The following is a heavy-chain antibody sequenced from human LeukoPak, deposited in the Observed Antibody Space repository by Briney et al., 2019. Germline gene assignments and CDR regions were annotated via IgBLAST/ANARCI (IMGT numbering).Heavy chain of an antibody. CDR3: ARGYYPRGRYCSGGSCYSPWFDP. V-gene: IGHV4-34*01. J-gene: IGHJ5*02. Sequence: SETLSLTCAVYGGSFSGYYWSWIRQPPGKGLEWIGEINHSGSTNYNPSLKSRVTISVDTSKNQFSLKLGSVTAADTAVYYCARGYYPRGRYCSGGSCYSPWFDPWGQGTLVTVSS. CDR1: GGSFSGYY. D-gene: IGHD2-15*01. CDR2: INHSGST.